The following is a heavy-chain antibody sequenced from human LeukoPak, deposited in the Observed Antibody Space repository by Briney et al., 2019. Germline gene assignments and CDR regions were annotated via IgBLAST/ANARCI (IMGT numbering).Heavy chain of an antibody. D-gene: IGHD3-22*01. V-gene: IGHV4-30-4*01. Sequence: SETLSLTCTVSGGSISSGDYYWSWIRQPPGKGLEWIGYIYYSGSTYYNPSLKSRVTISVDTSKNQFSLKLSSVTAADTAVYNCARRYYYDSSGYPTTHWYFDLWGRGTLVTVSS. CDR1: GGSISSGDYY. CDR3: ARRYYYDSSGYPTTHWYFDL. J-gene: IGHJ2*01. CDR2: IYYSGST.